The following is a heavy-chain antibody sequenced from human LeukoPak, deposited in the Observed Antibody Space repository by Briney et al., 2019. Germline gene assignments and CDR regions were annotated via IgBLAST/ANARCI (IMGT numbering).Heavy chain of an antibody. D-gene: IGHD3-10*01. V-gene: IGHV5-51*01. CDR3: ARRMVRSENRDY. J-gene: IGHJ4*02. CDR2: IYPDDSDT. Sequence: GESLKISCKGSGYGFTSYWIGWVRQMPGKGLEWMGIIYPDDSDTRYSPSFQGQVTISADKSISTAYLQWSSLKASDTAIYYCARRMVRSENRDYWGQGTLVTVSS. CDR1: GYGFTSYW.